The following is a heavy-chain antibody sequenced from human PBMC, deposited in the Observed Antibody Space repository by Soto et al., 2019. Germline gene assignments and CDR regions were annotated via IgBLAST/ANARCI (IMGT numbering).Heavy chain of an antibody. V-gene: IGHV4-59*01. D-gene: IGHD1-26*01. Sequence: SETLSLTCTVSGGSISSYYWSWIRQPPGKGLEWIGYIYYSGSTNYNPSLKSRVTISVDTSKNQFSLKLSSVTAADTAVYYCARMPIRMGDDYYYYGMDVWGQGTTVTVSS. J-gene: IGHJ6*02. CDR3: ARMPIRMGDDYYYYGMDV. CDR2: IYYSGST. CDR1: GGSISSYY.